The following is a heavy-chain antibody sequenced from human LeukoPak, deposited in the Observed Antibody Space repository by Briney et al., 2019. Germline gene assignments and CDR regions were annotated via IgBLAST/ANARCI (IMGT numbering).Heavy chain of an antibody. CDR1: GGSFINYH. D-gene: IGHD6-13*01. CDR3: ARHPAPGIAAAGRYAFDY. V-gene: IGHV4-34*01. CDR2: INHSGTT. Sequence: PSETLSLTCAVYGGSFINYHWNWIRQPPGKGLEWIGQINHSGTTNYTPSLKSRVTISVDTSKDQLSLKLSSVTAADTAVYYCARHPAPGIAAAGRYAFDYWGQGTLVTVSS. J-gene: IGHJ4*02.